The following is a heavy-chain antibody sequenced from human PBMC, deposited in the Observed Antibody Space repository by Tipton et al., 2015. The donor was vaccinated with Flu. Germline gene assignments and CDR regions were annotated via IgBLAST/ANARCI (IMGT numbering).Heavy chain of an antibody. CDR3: ARDREIDRVGSDDDDAFDI. J-gene: IGHJ3*02. CDR2: INPNSGGT. CDR1: GYTFTGYY. D-gene: IGHD5-12*01. V-gene: IGHV1-2*02. Sequence: QLVQSGAEVKKPGASVMVSCKASGYTFTGYYLHWVRQAPGQGLEWMRWINPNSGGTNYAQKFQGRVTMTRDTSISTAYMELTRLRSDDTAVYYCARDREIDRVGSDDDDAFDIWGQGTMVTVSS.